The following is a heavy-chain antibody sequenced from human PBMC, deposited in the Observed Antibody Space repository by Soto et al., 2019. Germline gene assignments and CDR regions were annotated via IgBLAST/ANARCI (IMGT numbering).Heavy chain of an antibody. Sequence: QVQLVQSGAEVKKPGSSVKVSCKASGDAFTNYIFDWVRQAPGQGLEWMGGIIPMFGTPKYAQTFQDSVTISADGSTGTAYLELTTLRFEDTAVYYCARGRDTPPVGLYFDSWGEGTRVSVSS. CDR2: IIPMFGTP. V-gene: IGHV1-69*01. CDR1: GDAFTNYI. J-gene: IGHJ4*02. D-gene: IGHD1-26*01. CDR3: ARGRDTPPVGLYFDS.